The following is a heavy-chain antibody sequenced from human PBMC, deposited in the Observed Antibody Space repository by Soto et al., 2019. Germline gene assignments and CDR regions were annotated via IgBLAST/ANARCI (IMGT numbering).Heavy chain of an antibody. D-gene: IGHD5-12*01. Sequence: QVQLVQSGAEVKKPGSSVKVSCKASGGTFSSYTISWVRQAPGQGLEWMGRIIPILGIANYAQKFQGRVTITADKSTSTAYMELSSLRSEDTAVYYCARGIPKRGYSGYDWIYYYYGMDVWGQGTTVTVSS. CDR2: IIPILGIA. V-gene: IGHV1-69*02. J-gene: IGHJ6*02. CDR1: GGTFSSYT. CDR3: ARGIPKRGYSGYDWIYYYYGMDV.